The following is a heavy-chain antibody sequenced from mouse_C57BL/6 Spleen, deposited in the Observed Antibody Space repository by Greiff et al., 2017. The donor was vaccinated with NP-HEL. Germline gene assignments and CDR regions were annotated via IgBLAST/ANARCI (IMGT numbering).Heavy chain of an antibody. Sequence: QVQLKESGAELVRPGTSVKVSCKASGYAFTNYLIEWVKQRPGQGLEWIGVINPGSGGTNYNEKFKGKATLTADKSSSTAYMQLSSLTSEDSAVYFCARQAFYDGYIDYWGQGTTLTVSA. V-gene: IGHV1-54*01. CDR1: GYAFTNYL. J-gene: IGHJ2*01. CDR2: INPGSGGT. CDR3: ARQAFYDGYIDY. D-gene: IGHD2-3*01.